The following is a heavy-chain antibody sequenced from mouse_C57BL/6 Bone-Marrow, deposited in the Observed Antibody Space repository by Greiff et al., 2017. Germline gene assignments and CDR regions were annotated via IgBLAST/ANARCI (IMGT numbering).Heavy chain of an antibody. Sequence: VQLQQSGAELVRPGASVKLSCTASGFNIKDDYMHWVKQRPEQGLEWIGWIDPENGDTEYASQFQGKATITADTSSNTAYLQLSSLTSEDTAVYYCTTDGYDRGYWYFDVWGTGTTVTVSS. CDR2: IDPENGDT. V-gene: IGHV14-4*01. D-gene: IGHD2-2*01. CDR1: GFNIKDDY. CDR3: TTDGYDRGYWYFDV. J-gene: IGHJ1*03.